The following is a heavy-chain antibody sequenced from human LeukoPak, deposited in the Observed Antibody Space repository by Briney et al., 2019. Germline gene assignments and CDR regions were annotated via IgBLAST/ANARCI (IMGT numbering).Heavy chain of an antibody. D-gene: IGHD4-17*01. Sequence: PGGSLRLSCAASGFTFSSYAMSWVRQAPGKGLEWVSTFSGSGGNTYYADSVKGRFTISRDNAKNSLYLQMNSLRAEDTAVYYCARWDDYGDYGDYWGQGTLVTVSS. CDR1: GFTFSSYA. J-gene: IGHJ4*02. V-gene: IGHV3-23*01. CDR3: ARWDDYGDYGDY. CDR2: FSGSGGNT.